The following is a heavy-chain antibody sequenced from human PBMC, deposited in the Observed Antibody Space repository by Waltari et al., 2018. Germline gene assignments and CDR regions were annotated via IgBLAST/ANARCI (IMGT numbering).Heavy chain of an antibody. Sequence: EVQLVESGGGLVQPGGSLRLSCAASGFTFSSYWMHWVRQAPGKGLVWVSRINTEGSSTSYADSVKGRFTISRDNAKNTLYLQMNSLRAEDTAVYYCAGIAAAGTNYYYYMDVWGKGTTVTVSS. J-gene: IGHJ6*03. CDR3: AGIAAAGTNYYYYMDV. CDR2: INTEGSST. CDR1: GFTFSSYW. V-gene: IGHV3-74*01. D-gene: IGHD6-13*01.